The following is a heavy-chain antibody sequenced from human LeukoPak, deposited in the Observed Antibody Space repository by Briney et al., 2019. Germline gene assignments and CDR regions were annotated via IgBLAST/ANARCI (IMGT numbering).Heavy chain of an antibody. D-gene: IGHD1-1*01. Sequence: SETLSLTRTVSGGSISSYYRSWIRQPAGKGLEWIGRIYTSGSTYYNPSLKSRVTISVDTSKNQFSLKLSSVTAADTAVYYCARLSGTTSRTYFDYWGQGTLVTVSS. CDR1: GGSISSYY. CDR2: IYTSGST. V-gene: IGHV4-4*07. J-gene: IGHJ4*02. CDR3: ARLSGTTSRTYFDY.